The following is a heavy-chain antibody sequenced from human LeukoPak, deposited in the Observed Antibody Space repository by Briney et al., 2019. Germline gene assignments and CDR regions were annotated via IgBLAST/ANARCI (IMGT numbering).Heavy chain of an antibody. J-gene: IGHJ5*02. Sequence: GGSLRLSCAASGFTFSSYWMHWVRQAPGKGLVWVSRINTDGSSTSYADSVKGRFTISRDNAKNTLYLQMNGLRAEDTAVYYCSTIAVAALGWFDPWGQGTLVTVSS. CDR1: GFTFSSYW. V-gene: IGHV3-74*01. CDR2: INTDGSST. CDR3: STIAVAALGWFDP. D-gene: IGHD6-19*01.